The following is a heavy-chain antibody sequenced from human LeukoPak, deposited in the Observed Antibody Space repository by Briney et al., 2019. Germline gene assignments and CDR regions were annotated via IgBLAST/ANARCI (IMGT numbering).Heavy chain of an antibody. D-gene: IGHD2-21*01. CDR1: GYTFTSCD. Sequence: ASVKVSCKASGYTFTSCDINWVRQATGQGLEWMGWMNPNSGNTGYAQKFQGRVTMTRNTSISTAYMELSSLRSEDTAVYYCARGRSATVISDWFDPWGQGTLVTVSS. CDR3: ARGRSATVISDWFDP. CDR2: MNPNSGNT. J-gene: IGHJ5*02. V-gene: IGHV1-8*01.